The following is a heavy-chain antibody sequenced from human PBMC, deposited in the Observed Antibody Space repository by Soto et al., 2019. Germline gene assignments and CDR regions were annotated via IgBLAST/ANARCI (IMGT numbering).Heavy chain of an antibody. CDR2: IHYSGST. CDR3: ARDTTTHYYGMDV. V-gene: IGHV4-31*02. Sequence: SETLSLTCTVSGGSISSGGYYWSWIRQHPGKGLEWIGYIHYSGSTYYNPSLKSRVTISVDTSKNQFSLKLSSVTAADTAVYYCARDTTTHYYGMDVWGQGTKVTVSS. CDR1: GGSISSGGYY. D-gene: IGHD4-17*01. J-gene: IGHJ6*02.